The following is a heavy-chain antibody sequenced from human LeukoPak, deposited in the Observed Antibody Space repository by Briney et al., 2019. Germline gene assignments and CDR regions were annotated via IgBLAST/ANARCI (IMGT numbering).Heavy chain of an antibody. J-gene: IGHJ5*02. D-gene: IGHD3-10*01. V-gene: IGHV3-33*08. Sequence: PGGSLRLSCEASGFTFSHVWMSWVRQAPGKGLEWVAVIWYDGSNKYYADSVKGRFTTSRDNSKDTLYLQMNSLRAEDTAVYYCARASRYYGSGSYPNWFDPWGQGTLVTVSS. CDR1: GFTFSHVW. CDR3: ARASRYYGSGSYPNWFDP. CDR2: IWYDGSNK.